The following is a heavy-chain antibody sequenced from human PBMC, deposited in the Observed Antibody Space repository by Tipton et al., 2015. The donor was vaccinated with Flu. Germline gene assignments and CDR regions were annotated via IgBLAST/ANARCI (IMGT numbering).Heavy chain of an antibody. CDR2: IYHGGTT. CDR1: GGSISSGNW. J-gene: IGHJ2*01. V-gene: IGHV4-4*02. D-gene: IGHD2/OR15-2a*01. Sequence: TLSLTCAVSGGSISSGNWWSWVRQSPGKGLEWIGEIYHGGTTNYNPSLKSRVTISLDKSKNQFSLKLTSVTAADTAVYYCVRDLAFQYDSTSYYSRYFDPWGRGTLVTVSS. CDR3: VRDLAFQYDSTSYYSRYFDP.